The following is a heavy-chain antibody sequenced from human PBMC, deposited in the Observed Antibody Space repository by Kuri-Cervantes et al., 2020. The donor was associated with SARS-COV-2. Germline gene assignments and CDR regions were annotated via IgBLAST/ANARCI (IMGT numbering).Heavy chain of an antibody. D-gene: IGHD7-27*01. V-gene: IGHV3-21*01. CDR1: GFTFSGYS. Sequence: GESLKISCAASGFTFSGYSMNGIRQAPGKGPEWVASIDSSSYYIYHADSVKGRLTISRDNAKTSLYLQMNSLKPEDTAVYYCAREEGGELGEAFDYWGQGALVTVSS. CDR2: IDSSSYYI. CDR3: AREEGGELGEAFDY. J-gene: IGHJ4*02.